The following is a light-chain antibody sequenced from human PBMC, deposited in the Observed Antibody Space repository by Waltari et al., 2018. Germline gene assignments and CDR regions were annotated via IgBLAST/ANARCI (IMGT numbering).Light chain of an antibody. CDR2: AAS. CDR3: QHYNNWPRT. CDR1: QSVSSN. V-gene: IGKV3-15*01. J-gene: IGKJ1*01. Sequence: EIVMTQSPATLSVSHGERATLSCRASQSVSSNLAWYQQKPGQALRLLIYAASTRATGIPARFSGSGSGTEFTLTISSLQSEDFAVYYCQHYNNWPRTFGQGTKVEIK.